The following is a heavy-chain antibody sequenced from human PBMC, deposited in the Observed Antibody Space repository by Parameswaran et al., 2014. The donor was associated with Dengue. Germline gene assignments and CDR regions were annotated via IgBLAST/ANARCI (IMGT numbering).Heavy chain of an antibody. J-gene: IGHJ4*02. D-gene: IGHD3-9*01. Sequence: WVRQAPGQRLEWMGWINAGNGNTKYSQKFQGRVTITRDTSASTAYMELSSLRSEDTAVYYCARGAIPGDWLLSLIDYWGQGTLVTVSS. CDR2: INAGNGNT. V-gene: IGHV1-3*01. CDR3: ARGAIPGDWLLSLIDY.